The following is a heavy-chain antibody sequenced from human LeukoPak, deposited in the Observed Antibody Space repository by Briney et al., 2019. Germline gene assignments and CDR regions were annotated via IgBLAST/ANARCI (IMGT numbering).Heavy chain of an antibody. V-gene: IGHV3-74*01. CDR2: ISTDGYTT. D-gene: IGHD2-15*01. J-gene: IGHJ4*02. CDR1: GLAFSAYE. Sequence: GGSLRLSCAASGLAFSAYEMHWVRQAPRKGLVWVSRISTDGYTTDYADFVQGRFTASRDNTKNTWSPEMNSLRAEDAAVYYCVVGGSPGYWGQGTLVTVSS. CDR3: VVGGSPGY.